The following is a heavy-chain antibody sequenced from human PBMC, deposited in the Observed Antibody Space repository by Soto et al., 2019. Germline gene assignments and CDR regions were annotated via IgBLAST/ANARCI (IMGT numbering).Heavy chain of an antibody. V-gene: IGHV3-23*01. D-gene: IGHD6-19*01. CDR2: LSGSGGNT. CDR3: AKDPRSGWYNLGWFDS. CDR1: GFPFISYA. Sequence: EVQLLESGGGLAQPGGSLRLSCATSGFPFISYAMSWVRQAPGRGLEWVPTLSGSGGNTYYADAVKGRFTITSDSSKNTVYLQMNSLGVDDAATYYCAKDPRSGWYNLGWFDSWGRGTLVTVSS. J-gene: IGHJ5*01.